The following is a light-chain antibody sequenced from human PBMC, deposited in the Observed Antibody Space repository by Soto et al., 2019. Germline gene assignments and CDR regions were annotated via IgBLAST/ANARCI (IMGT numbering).Light chain of an antibody. CDR1: NNGSKR. CDR3: QVWDITTDHYV. CDR2: YDS. J-gene: IGLJ1*01. V-gene: IGLV3-21*04. Sequence: SYELTQPPSVSVAPEKTARLTCGGDNNGSKRVHWYRQKPGQAPVLVIYYDSDRPSGIPERFSGSNSGNTATLTINRVEAGDEADYYCQVWDITTDHYVFGTGTKVTVL.